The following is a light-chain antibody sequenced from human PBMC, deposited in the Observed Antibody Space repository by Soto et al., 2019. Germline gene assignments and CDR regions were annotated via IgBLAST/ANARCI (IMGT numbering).Light chain of an antibody. J-gene: IGLJ2*01. CDR3: QTWGTGTHVV. CDR1: SGHSNYA. V-gene: IGLV4-69*01. Sequence: QLVLTQSPSASASLGASVRLTCTLSSGHSNYAIAWHQQQPEKGPRYLMKVNSDGSHTKGDGIPDRVSGSSSGAERHLTISSLQSEDEADYYCQTWGTGTHVVFGGGTKLTVL. CDR2: VNSDGSH.